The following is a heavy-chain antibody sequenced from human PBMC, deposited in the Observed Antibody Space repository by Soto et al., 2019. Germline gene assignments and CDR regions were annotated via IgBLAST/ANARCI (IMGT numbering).Heavy chain of an antibody. J-gene: IGHJ4*02. Sequence: SVKVSCKASGGTFSSYAISWVRQAPGQGLEWMGGIIPIFGTASYAQKFQGRVTITADKSTSTAYMELSSLRSEDTAVYYCAREDLYSSSHTGWGQGTLVTVSS. CDR1: GGTFSSYA. CDR2: IIPIFGTA. CDR3: AREDLYSSSHTG. D-gene: IGHD6-13*01. V-gene: IGHV1-69*06.